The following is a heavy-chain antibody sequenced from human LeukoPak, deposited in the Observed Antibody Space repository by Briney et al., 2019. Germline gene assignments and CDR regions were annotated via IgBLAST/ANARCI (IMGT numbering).Heavy chain of an antibody. D-gene: IGHD5-18*01. CDR1: GGSISSSSYY. J-gene: IGHJ4*02. CDR2: ISGSGGST. Sequence: ETLSLTCTVSGGSISSSSYYWGWIRQPPGKGLEWVSAISGSGGSTYYADSVKGRFTISRDNSKNTLYLQMNSLRTEDTAVYYCATSTGYSYGTYYFDYWGQGTLVTVSS. V-gene: IGHV3-23*01. CDR3: ATSTGYSYGTYYFDY.